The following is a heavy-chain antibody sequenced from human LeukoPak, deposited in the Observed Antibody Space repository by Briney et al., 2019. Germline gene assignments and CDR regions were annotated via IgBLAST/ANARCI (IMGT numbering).Heavy chain of an antibody. J-gene: IGHJ4*02. V-gene: IGHV4-39*02. CDR3: ATVSDQLDY. Sequence: SETLSLTCTDSGGSISSSRYYWGWIRQPPGKGLEWIGSMYYSGSTYYNPSLKSRVTISVDTSKNHFSLKLSSVTAADTAVYYCATVSDQLDYWGQGTLVTVSS. CDR2: MYYSGST. D-gene: IGHD1-1*01. CDR1: GGSISSSRYY.